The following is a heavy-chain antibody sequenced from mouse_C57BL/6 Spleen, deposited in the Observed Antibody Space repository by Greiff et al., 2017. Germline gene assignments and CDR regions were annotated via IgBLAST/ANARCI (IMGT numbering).Heavy chain of an antibody. CDR1: GYTFTDYE. CDR3: TRGGLYDGYWFAY. D-gene: IGHD2-3*01. CDR2: IDPETGGT. V-gene: IGHV1-15*01. J-gene: IGHJ3*01. Sequence: QVQLKQSGAELVRPGASVTLSCKASGYTFTDYEMHWVKQTPVHGLEWIGAIDPETGGTAYNQKFKGKAILTADKSSSTAYMELRSLTSEDSAVYYCTRGGLYDGYWFAYRGQGTLVTVSA.